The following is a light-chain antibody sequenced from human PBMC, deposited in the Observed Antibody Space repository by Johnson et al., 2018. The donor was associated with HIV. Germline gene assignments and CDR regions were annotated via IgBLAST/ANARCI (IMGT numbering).Light chain of an antibody. J-gene: IGLJ1*01. V-gene: IGLV1-51*02. CDR2: ENN. CDR1: SSNIGNNY. Sequence: QSVLTQPPSVSAAPGQKVTISCSGSSSNIGNNYVSWYQQLPGTAPKLLIYENNKRPSGIPDRFSGSKSGTSATMGITGLRTGDEADYYFGTWDSSLSAGVFGTGTKVTV. CDR3: GTWDSSLSAGV.